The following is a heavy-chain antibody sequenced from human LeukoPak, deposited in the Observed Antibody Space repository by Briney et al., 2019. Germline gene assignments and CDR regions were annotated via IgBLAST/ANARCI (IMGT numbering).Heavy chain of an antibody. Sequence: GGSLRLSCAASGFTFGSYSMNWVRQAPGKGLEWVSSISSSSSYIYYADSVKGRFTISRDNAKNSLYLQMNSLRAEDTAVYYCARGDSSGYYPYYFDYWGQGTLVTVSS. CDR1: GFTFGSYS. CDR2: ISSSSSYI. J-gene: IGHJ4*02. CDR3: ARGDSSGYYPYYFDY. D-gene: IGHD3-22*01. V-gene: IGHV3-21*01.